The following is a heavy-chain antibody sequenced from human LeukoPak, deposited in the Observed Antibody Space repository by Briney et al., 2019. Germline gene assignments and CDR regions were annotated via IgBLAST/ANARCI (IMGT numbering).Heavy chain of an antibody. CDR1: GFTFSSYA. J-gene: IGHJ4*02. D-gene: IGHD3-10*01. CDR2: ISGSGGDT. Sequence: GGSLRLSCAAPGFTFSSYAMSWVRQPPGKGLEWVSAISGSGGDTYYADSVKGRFTISRDNSKNTLFLQMNSLRADDSAVYYCAKGRSGTYYLHLDYWGQGTLVTVSS. CDR3: AKGRSGTYYLHLDY. V-gene: IGHV3-23*01.